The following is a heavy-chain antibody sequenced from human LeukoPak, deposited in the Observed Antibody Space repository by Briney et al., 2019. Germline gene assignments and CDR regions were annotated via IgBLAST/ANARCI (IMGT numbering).Heavy chain of an antibody. J-gene: IGHJ4*02. CDR2: IKQDGSEK. D-gene: IGHD5-12*01. CDR1: GFTFSSYW. V-gene: IGHV3-7*01. Sequence: GGSLRLSCAASGFTFSSYWMSWVRQAPGKGLEWVASIKQDGSEKYYVDSVKGRFTISRDNAKNSLYLQMNSLRAEDTAVYYCASDVDIVATMGYWGQGTLVTVSS. CDR3: ASDVDIVATMGY.